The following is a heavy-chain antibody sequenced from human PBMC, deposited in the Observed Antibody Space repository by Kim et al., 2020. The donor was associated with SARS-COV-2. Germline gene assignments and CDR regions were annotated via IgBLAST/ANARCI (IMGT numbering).Heavy chain of an antibody. Sequence: ASVKVSCKASGYTFTSYGITWVRQAPGQGLEWMGWIHTYPGNTNYAQKFQGRVTMTTDTSTTTAYMELRSLRSDDTAVYYCARDQAPYDYWGQGTLVTVSS. V-gene: IGHV1-18*01. CDR3: ARDQAPYDY. CDR1: GYTFTSYG. J-gene: IGHJ4*02. CDR2: IHTYPGNT.